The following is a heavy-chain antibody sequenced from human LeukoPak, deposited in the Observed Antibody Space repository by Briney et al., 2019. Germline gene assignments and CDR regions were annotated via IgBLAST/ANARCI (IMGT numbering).Heavy chain of an antibody. CDR3: ARGRIQLWSYYYYYYMDV. CDR2: INHSGST. Sequence: SETLSLTCAVYGGSFSGYYWSWIRQPPGKGLEWIGEINHSGSTNYNPPLKSRVTISVDTSKNQFSLKLSSVTAADTAVYYCARGRIQLWSYYYYYYMDVWGKGTTVTVSS. D-gene: IGHD5-18*01. J-gene: IGHJ6*03. CDR1: GGSFSGYY. V-gene: IGHV4-34*01.